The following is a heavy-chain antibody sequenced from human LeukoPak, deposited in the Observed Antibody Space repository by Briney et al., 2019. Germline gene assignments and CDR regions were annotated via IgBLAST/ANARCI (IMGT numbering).Heavy chain of an antibody. V-gene: IGHV3-11*01. CDR3: AKVPLGGIQLWPGVY. D-gene: IGHD5-18*01. Sequence: GGSLRLSCAASGFTFSDYYMSWIRQAPGKGLQWVSYISSSGSTIYYADSVKGRFTISRDNAKNSLYLQMNSLRAEDTAVYYCAKVPLGGIQLWPGVYWGQGTLVTVSS. J-gene: IGHJ4*02. CDR2: ISSSGSTI. CDR1: GFTFSDYY.